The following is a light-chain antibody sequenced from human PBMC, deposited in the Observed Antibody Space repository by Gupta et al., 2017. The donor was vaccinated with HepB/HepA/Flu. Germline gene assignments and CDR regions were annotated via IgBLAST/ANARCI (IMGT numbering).Light chain of an antibody. Sequence: SSELTQDHAVSVALGQTVRITCQGDSLRSYYASWYQQKPGQAPVLVIYGKNNRPSGIPDRFSGSSPGNTASLTITGAQAEDEADYYCNSRDSSGNHLVFGGGTKLTVL. J-gene: IGLJ3*02. CDR1: SLRSYY. CDR2: GKN. CDR3: NSRDSSGNHLV. V-gene: IGLV3-19*01.